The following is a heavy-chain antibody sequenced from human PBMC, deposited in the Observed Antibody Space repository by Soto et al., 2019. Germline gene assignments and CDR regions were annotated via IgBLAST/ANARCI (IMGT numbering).Heavy chain of an antibody. Sequence: QVQLVQSGTDVKKPGASVTVSCKVSGYTLTDLSVHWVRQAPGKGLEWMGGLDPEEGATIYAQKFKGRVIMTEDTSTDTAYMKLSSLRSEDTAVYFCASLPPYCSGGRCEWYFDLWGRGSLVTVSS. CDR3: ASLPPYCSGGRCEWYFDL. D-gene: IGHD2-15*01. CDR2: LDPEEGAT. V-gene: IGHV1-24*01. J-gene: IGHJ2*01. CDR1: GYTLTDLS.